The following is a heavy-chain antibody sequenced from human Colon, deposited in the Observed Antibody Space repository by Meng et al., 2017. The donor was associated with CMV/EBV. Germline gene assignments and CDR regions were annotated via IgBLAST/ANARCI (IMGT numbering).Heavy chain of an antibody. J-gene: IGHJ6*02. Sequence: GGSLRLSCTTSGFTFGDYAMTWVRQAPGKGLEWVGFIRSKAYCGTTEYAASVKGRFTISRNDSKSIAYLQMNSLKTEDTAVYYCAREAGIAARRLNYYGVDVWGQGTTVTVSS. V-gene: IGHV3-49*04. CDR1: GFTFGDYA. D-gene: IGHD6-6*01. CDR3: AREAGIAARRLNYYGVDV. CDR2: IRSKAYCGTT.